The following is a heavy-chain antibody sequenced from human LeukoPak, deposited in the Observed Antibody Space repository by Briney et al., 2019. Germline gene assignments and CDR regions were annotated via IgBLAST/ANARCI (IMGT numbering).Heavy chain of an antibody. Sequence: GGSLRLSCAASGFTFSGCGMHWVRQAPGKGLEWVAFIWYDGRDKYYADSVKGQFTISRDNSKNTLYLQMNSLRAEDTAVYYCAKDPYGYGSYFDYWGQGTLVTVSS. V-gene: IGHV3-30*02. D-gene: IGHD5-18*01. J-gene: IGHJ4*02. CDR3: AKDPYGYGSYFDY. CDR1: GFTFSGCG. CDR2: IWYDGRDK.